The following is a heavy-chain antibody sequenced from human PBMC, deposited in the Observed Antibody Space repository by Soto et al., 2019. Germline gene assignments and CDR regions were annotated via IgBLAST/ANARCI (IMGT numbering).Heavy chain of an antibody. Sequence: VQLLESGGGLVQPGGSLRLSCAASGFTFSSYAMSWVRQAPGKGLEWVSAISGSGGSTYYADSVKGRFTISRDNSKNTLYLQMNSLRAEDTAVYYCAKSRGDIVVVVAAAGYFDLWGRGTLVTVSS. CDR2: ISGSGGST. J-gene: IGHJ2*01. D-gene: IGHD2-15*01. CDR1: GFTFSSYA. CDR3: AKSRGDIVVVVAAAGYFDL. V-gene: IGHV3-23*01.